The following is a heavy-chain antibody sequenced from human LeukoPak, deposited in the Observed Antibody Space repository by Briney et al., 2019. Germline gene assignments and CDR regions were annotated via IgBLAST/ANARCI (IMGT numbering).Heavy chain of an antibody. CDR3: ARTYYYGSGTCRNGFDI. Sequence: PSETLSLTCTVSGGSISSDNFYWGWIRQPPGKGLEWIGTIFYSGSTYYNPSLKSRVIISVDTSKKQFSLKLSSVTAADTAVYYCARTYYYGSGTCRNGFDIWGQGTMVTVSS. J-gene: IGHJ3*02. D-gene: IGHD3-10*01. CDR1: GGSISSDNFY. CDR2: IFYSGST. V-gene: IGHV4-39*01.